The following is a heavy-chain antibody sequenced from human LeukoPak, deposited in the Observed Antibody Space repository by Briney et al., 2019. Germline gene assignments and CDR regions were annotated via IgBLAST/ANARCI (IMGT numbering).Heavy chain of an antibody. CDR3: AKGLLNVAAAGIDY. CDR1: VFTFSSYA. CDR2: ISGSGGST. Sequence: GGSLRLSCAASVFTFSSYAMSWVRQAPGKGLEWVSAISGSGGSTYYTDSVKGRFTISRDNSKNTLYLQMNSLRAEDTAVYYCAKGLLNVAAAGIDYWGQGTLVTVSS. D-gene: IGHD6-13*01. J-gene: IGHJ4*02. V-gene: IGHV3-23*01.